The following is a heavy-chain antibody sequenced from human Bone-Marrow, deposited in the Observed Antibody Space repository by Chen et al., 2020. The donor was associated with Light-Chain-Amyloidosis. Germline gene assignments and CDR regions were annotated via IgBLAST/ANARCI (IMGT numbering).Heavy chain of an antibody. CDR1: GYTLTGYD. D-gene: IGHD3-22*01. J-gene: IGHJ4*02. CDR2: INPNSGGT. CDR3: ARSADYYDSSGYAFDY. Sequence: QVQLVQSGAEVKKPGASLKVSCKASGYTLTGYDMHWVRQAPGQGLEWMGWINPNSGGTNYAQKFQGRVTMTRDTSISTAYMELSRLRSDDTAVYYCARSADYYDSSGYAFDYWGQGTLVTVSS. V-gene: IGHV1-2*02.